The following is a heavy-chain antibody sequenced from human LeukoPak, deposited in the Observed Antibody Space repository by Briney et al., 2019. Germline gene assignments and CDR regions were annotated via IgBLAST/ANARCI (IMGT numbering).Heavy chain of an antibody. D-gene: IGHD5-12*01. CDR1: GDSFSNKNTA. Sequence: SQTLSLTCAISGDSFSNKNTAWNWIRQSPSRGLEWLGRTYYRSKWHNTYAASVKSRITINPDTSKNQFSLQLNSVTPEDTAVEFCVRLVGAYIAYWGQETLVPVSS. CDR3: VRLVGAYIAY. CDR2: TYYRSKWHN. J-gene: IGHJ4*02. V-gene: IGHV6-1*01.